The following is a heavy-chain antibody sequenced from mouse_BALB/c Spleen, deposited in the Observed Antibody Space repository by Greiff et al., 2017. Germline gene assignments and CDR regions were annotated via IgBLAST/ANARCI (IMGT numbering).Heavy chain of an antibody. CDR2: ISSGGSYT. CDR3: ARHESAYYRYDGTRYYFDY. CDR1: GFTFSSYG. J-gene: IGHJ2*01. Sequence: EVKVVESGGDLVKPGGSLKLSCAASGFTFSSYGMSWVRQTPDKRLEWVATISSGGSYTYYPDSVKGRFTISRDNAKNTLYLQMSSLKSEDTAMYYCARHESAYYRYDGTRYYFDYWGQGTTLTVSS. V-gene: IGHV5-6*01. D-gene: IGHD2-14*01.